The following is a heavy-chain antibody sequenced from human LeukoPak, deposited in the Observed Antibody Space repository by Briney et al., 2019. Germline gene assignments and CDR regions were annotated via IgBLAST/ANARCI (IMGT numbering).Heavy chain of an antibody. CDR1: RFTFSSYW. Sequence: GGTLRLSCAASRFTFSSYWMSWVRQAPGKGLEWAANIKQDGSEKYYVDSVKGRFTIPRNNAKNSLYLQMNSLRAEDTAVYYCAREQIAVAGTLDYWGQGTLVTVSS. D-gene: IGHD6-19*01. CDR2: IKQDGSEK. J-gene: IGHJ4*02. V-gene: IGHV3-7*01. CDR3: AREQIAVAGTLDY.